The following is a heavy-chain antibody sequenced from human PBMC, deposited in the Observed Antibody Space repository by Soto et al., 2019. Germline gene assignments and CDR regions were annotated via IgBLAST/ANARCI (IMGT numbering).Heavy chain of an antibody. V-gene: IGHV1-69*06. CDR3: ARPRVGATTPYYYYGIDV. J-gene: IGHJ6*02. D-gene: IGHD1-26*01. CDR2: IIPIFGTA. CDR1: RGIFISYS. Sequence: ASVNVSFQSSRGIFISYSISWVRPAPGQGLEWMGGIIPIFGTANYAQKFQGRVTITADKSTSTAYMELSSLRSEDTAVYYCARPRVGATTPYYYYGIDVWGQGTTVTGSS.